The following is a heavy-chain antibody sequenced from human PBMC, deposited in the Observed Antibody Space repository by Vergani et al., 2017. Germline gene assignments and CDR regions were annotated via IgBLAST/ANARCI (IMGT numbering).Heavy chain of an antibody. CDR1: GFTFSSYA. CDR2: ISGSGGST. V-gene: IGHV3-23*01. Sequence: EVQLLESGGGLVQPGGSLRLSCAASGFTFSSYAMSWVRQAPGKGLEWVSAISGSGGSTYYADSVKGRFTISRDNSKNTLYLQMNSLRAEDTAVYYCAKNPSVDLLRYFDALLIIDYWGQGTLVTVSS. J-gene: IGHJ4*02. CDR3: AKNPSVDLLRYFDALLIIDY. D-gene: IGHD3-9*01.